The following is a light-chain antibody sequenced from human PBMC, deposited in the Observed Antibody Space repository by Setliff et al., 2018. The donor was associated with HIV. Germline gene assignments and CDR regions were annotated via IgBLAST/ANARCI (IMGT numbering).Light chain of an antibody. V-gene: IGKV4-1*01. CDR2: WAS. CDR1: QSVLYSSNNKNY. CDR3: QQYYGSPPYT. Sequence: DIVMTQSPDSLAVSLGERATINCKSSQSVLYSSNNKNYLAWYQQKPGQPPKLLFYWASTRESGVPDRFSGSGSGTDFTLTISSLQAEDVAVYYCQQYYGSPPYTFGQGTKVDIK. J-gene: IGKJ2*01.